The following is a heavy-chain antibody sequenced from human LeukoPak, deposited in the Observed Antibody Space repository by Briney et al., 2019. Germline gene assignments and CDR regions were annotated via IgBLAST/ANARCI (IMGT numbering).Heavy chain of an antibody. Sequence: PGGSLRLPCAASGFTFSGSAMHWVRQASGKGLEWVGRIRSKANSYAAAYAASVKGRFTISRDDSKNTAYLQMNSLKTEDTAVYYCTRHYDDYVWGSYRYGYDYWGQGTLVTVSS. CDR2: IRSKANSYAA. V-gene: IGHV3-73*01. CDR1: GFTFSGSA. J-gene: IGHJ4*02. CDR3: TRHYDDYVWGSYRYGYDY. D-gene: IGHD3-16*02.